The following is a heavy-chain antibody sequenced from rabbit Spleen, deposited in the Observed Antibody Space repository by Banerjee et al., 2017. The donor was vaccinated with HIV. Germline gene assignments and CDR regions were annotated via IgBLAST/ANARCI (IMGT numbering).Heavy chain of an antibody. Sequence: QSLEESGGGLVQPEGSLTLTCTASGFSFSSNDYMCWVRQAPGKGLEWIACIDSGSSGFTYFATWAKGRFTISKTSSTTVTLQMTSLTAADTATYFCARGRYIGAGWGVDYFNLWCPGTLVTVS. D-gene: IGHD4-1*01. CDR1: GFSFSSNDY. CDR2: IDSGSSGFT. J-gene: IGHJ4*01. V-gene: IGHV1S40*01. CDR3: ARGRYIGAGWGVDYFNL.